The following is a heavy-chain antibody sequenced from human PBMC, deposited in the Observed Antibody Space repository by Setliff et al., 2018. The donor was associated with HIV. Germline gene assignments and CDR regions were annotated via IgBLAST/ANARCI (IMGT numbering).Heavy chain of an antibody. D-gene: IGHD3-3*01. J-gene: IGHJ6*03. CDR3: ARCVTYYNFWSGYWGNYYYMDV. CDR1: GGSISSYY. V-gene: IGHV4-4*08. Sequence: SETLSLTCTVSGGSISSYYWSWIRQPPGKGLEWIGYIYTSGSTNYNPSLKSRVTISVDTSKNQFSLKLSSVTAADTAVYYCARCVTYYNFWSGYWGNYYYMDVWGKGTTVTVSS. CDR2: IYTSGST.